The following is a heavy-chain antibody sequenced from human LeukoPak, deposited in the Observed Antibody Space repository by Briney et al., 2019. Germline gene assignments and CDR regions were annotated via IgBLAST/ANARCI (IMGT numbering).Heavy chain of an antibody. CDR2: ISKRGDTK. V-gene: IGHV3-48*02. Sequence: GGSLRLSCAAFGFSYYDMTWVRQAPGKGLEWVSYISKRGDTKYYADSVKGRFTISRDNAKNSLSLQMNSLRDEDTAVYYCAKNRPPNMVRGVIIHPEPSAPDCFHYWGQGTLVTVSS. CDR3: AKNRPPNMVRGVIIHPEPSAPDCFHY. D-gene: IGHD3-10*01. J-gene: IGHJ4*02. CDR1: GFSYYD.